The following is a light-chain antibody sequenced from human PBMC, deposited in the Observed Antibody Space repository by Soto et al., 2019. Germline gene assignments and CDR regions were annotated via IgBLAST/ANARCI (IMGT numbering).Light chain of an antibody. CDR2: EVS. CDR1: SNDVGAYNY. Sequence: QSALTQPASVSGSPGQSITISCTGTSNDVGAYNYVSWYQQHLGKAPKLMIYEVSNRPSGISNRFSGSKSGNTASLTISGLQAEDEADYYCSSYTTSITYVFGTGTKVTV. J-gene: IGLJ1*01. V-gene: IGLV2-14*01. CDR3: SSYTTSITYV.